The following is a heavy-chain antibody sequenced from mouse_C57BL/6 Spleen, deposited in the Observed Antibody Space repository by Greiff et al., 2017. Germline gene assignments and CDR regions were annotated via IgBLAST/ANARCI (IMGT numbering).Heavy chain of an antibody. CDR1: GYTFTSYG. D-gene: IGHD1-1*01. CDR2: IYPRSGNT. Sequence: VQLQQSGAELARPGASVKLSCKASGYTFTSYGISWVKQRTGQGLEWIGEIYPRSGNTYYNEKFKGKATLTADKSSSTAYMELRSLTSEDSAVYFWERWDYGSSYEDYAMDYWGQGTSVTVSS. V-gene: IGHV1-81*01. CDR3: ERWDYGSSYEDYAMDY. J-gene: IGHJ4*01.